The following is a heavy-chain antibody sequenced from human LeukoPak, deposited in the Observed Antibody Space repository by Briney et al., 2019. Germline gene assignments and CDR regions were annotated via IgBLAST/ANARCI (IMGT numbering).Heavy chain of an antibody. V-gene: IGHV4-39*01. J-gene: IGHJ3*02. D-gene: IGHD6-13*01. CDR3: ARHGIAAADHDAFDI. Sequence: PSETLSLTCTVSGGSISSSSYYWGWIRQPPGKGLEWIGSIYYSGTTYYNPSLKSGITISVDTSKSQFSLKLSSVTAADTAVYYCARHGIAAADHDAFDIWGQGTMVTVSS. CDR1: GGSISSSSYY. CDR2: IYYSGTT.